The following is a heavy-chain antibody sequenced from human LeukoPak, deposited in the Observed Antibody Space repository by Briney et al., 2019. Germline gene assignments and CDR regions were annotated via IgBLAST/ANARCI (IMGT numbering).Heavy chain of an antibody. CDR1: GYTFTGYY. D-gene: IGHD4-17*01. V-gene: IGHV1-2*02. J-gene: IGHJ4*02. CDR3: ARGGEPGYGDFLTDY. CDR2: INPNSGVT. Sequence: ASVTVSYKASGYTFTGYYMHWVRQAPGQGLEWMGWINPNSGVTNYAQKFQGRVTMTRDTSISTAYMELSRLRSDDTAVYYCARGGEPGYGDFLTDYWGQGTLVTVSS.